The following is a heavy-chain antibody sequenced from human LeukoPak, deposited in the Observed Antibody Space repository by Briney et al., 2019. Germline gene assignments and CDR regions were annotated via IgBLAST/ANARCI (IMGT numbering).Heavy chain of an antibody. CDR1: GFTFSSSA. Sequence: GGSLRLSCAASGFTFSSSAMSWVRQVPGKGLEWVSGISASGGSTYYADSVRGRFTISRDNAKNSLFLQMNSLRVEDTAVYYCARGGGHLDCWGQGTLVTVSS. CDR3: ARGGGHLDC. V-gene: IGHV3-23*01. D-gene: IGHD4-23*01. CDR2: ISASGGST. J-gene: IGHJ4*02.